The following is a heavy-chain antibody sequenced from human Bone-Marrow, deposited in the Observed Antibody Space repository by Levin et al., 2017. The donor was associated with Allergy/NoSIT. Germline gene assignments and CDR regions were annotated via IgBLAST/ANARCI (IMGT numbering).Heavy chain of an antibody. CDR3: ARDLVGVDAFDF. CDR2: INPDGGGT. Sequence: ASVKVSCKATGYTFNDYYIHWIRQAPGQGLEWMGRINPDGGGTKFSQKFEGRVTLTRDTSSRTVNMELSSLRSDDTAVYFCARDLVGVDAFDFWGQGTMVIVSS. CDR1: GYTFNDYY. J-gene: IGHJ3*01. D-gene: IGHD1-26*01. V-gene: IGHV1-2*02.